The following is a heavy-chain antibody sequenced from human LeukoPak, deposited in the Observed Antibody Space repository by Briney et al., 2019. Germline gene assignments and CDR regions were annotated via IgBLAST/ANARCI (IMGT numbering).Heavy chain of an antibody. J-gene: IGHJ6*03. Sequence: SETLSLTCAVSGGSISSSNWWSWVRQPPGKGLEWIGEIYHSGSTNYNPSLKSRVTISVDKSKNQFSLKLSSVTAADTAVYYCAREVQLWINYYYYYMDVWGKGTTVTVSS. CDR1: GGSISSSNW. D-gene: IGHD5-18*01. V-gene: IGHV4-4*02. CDR2: IYHSGST. CDR3: AREVQLWINYYYYYMDV.